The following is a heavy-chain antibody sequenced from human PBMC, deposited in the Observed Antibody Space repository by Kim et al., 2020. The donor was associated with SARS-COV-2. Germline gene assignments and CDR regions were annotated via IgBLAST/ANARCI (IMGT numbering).Heavy chain of an antibody. V-gene: IGHV3-30*04. Sequence: GGSLRLSCAASGFTFSSYAMHWVRQAPGKGLEWVAVISYDGSNKYYADSVKGRFTISRDNSKNTLYLQMNSLRAEDTAVYYCARVATHGDYVDYWGQGT. CDR1: GFTFSSYA. D-gene: IGHD4-17*01. CDR2: ISYDGSNK. J-gene: IGHJ4*02. CDR3: ARVATHGDYVDY.